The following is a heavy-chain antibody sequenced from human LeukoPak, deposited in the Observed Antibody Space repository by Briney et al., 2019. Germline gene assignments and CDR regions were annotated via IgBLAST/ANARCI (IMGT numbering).Heavy chain of an antibody. D-gene: IGHD2-15*01. Sequence: NHGESLKISCKGSGYSFTSYWIGWVRQMPGKGLEWMGIIYPGDSDTRYSPSFQGQVTISADKSISTAYLQWSSLKASDTAMYYCAGQDIVVVATTTRAFDIWGQGTMVTVSS. CDR2: IYPGDSDT. J-gene: IGHJ3*02. CDR1: GYSFTSYW. V-gene: IGHV5-51*01. CDR3: AGQDIVVVATTTRAFDI.